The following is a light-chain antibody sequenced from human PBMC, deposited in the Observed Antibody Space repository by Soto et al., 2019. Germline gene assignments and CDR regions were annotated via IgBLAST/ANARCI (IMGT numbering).Light chain of an antibody. CDR2: GNS. CDR3: PSYDISLSGYVV. V-gene: IGLV1-40*01. Sequence: QSVLTQPPSVSGAPGQRVTISCTGSSSNIGAGYDVHWYQQLPGTAPKLLIYGNSNRPSGVTDRFSGSKSGTSASLAITGLQAEDEADYYCPSYDISLSGYVVFGGGTKLTVL. CDR1: SSNIGAGYD. J-gene: IGLJ2*01.